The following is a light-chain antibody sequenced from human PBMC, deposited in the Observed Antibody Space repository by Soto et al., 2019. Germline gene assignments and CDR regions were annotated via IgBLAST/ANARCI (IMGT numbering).Light chain of an antibody. V-gene: IGLV2-14*01. CDR1: NSDIGGYDY. Sequence: QSALTQPASVSGSPGQSITISCTGTNSDIGGYDYVSWFQHHPGKAPKLILYEVTNRPSGVSYRFSGSKSGTTASLTISGLQAEDEADYYCNSYTSSNTLVFGGGTQLTVL. CDR3: NSYTSSNTLV. CDR2: EVT. J-gene: IGLJ3*02.